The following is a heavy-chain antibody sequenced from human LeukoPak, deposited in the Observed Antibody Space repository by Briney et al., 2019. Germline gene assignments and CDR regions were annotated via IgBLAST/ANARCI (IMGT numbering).Heavy chain of an antibody. D-gene: IGHD6-19*01. CDR1: GFTFSSYA. CDR3: ASWPVGWYGEDS. V-gene: IGHV3-23*01. J-gene: IGHJ4*02. CDR2: IGDSGSST. Sequence: GGSLRLSCAASGFTFSSYAMHWVRQAPGKGLEWVSGIGDSGSSTHYADSVKGRFTISRDNSKNTLYLQMNSLRVEDTAVYYCASWPVGWYGEDSWGQGTLVTVSS.